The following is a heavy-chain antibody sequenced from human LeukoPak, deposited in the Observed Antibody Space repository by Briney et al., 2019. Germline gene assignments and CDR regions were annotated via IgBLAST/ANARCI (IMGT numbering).Heavy chain of an antibody. J-gene: IGHJ4*02. CDR1: GFTFSSYT. V-gene: IGHV4-34*01. CDR2: INHSGSP. D-gene: IGHD3-3*01. CDR3: GSRRTAMFGVIKGPIDY. Sequence: GSLRLSCAASGFTFSSYTVTWIRQPPGKGLEWIGEINHSGSPNNNPSLKSRVSISFDTSKNQFSLKLTSVTAADTAVYYCGSRRTAMFGVIKGPIDYWGQGTLVTVSS.